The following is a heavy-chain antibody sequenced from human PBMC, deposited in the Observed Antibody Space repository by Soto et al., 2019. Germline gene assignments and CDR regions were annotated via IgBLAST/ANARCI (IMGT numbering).Heavy chain of an antibody. D-gene: IGHD5-12*01. V-gene: IGHV1-69*01. CDR2: IIPIFGTA. CDR1: GGTFSSYA. CDR3: ARRSTGGYDRRGLRYYYGMDV. J-gene: IGHJ6*02. Sequence: QVQLVQSGAEVKKPGSSVKVSCKASGGTFSSYAISWVRQAPGQGLEWMGGIIPIFGTANYAQKFQGRVTITADESTSTAYMELSSLRSEDTAVYYCARRSTGGYDRRGLRYYYGMDVWGQGTTVTVSS.